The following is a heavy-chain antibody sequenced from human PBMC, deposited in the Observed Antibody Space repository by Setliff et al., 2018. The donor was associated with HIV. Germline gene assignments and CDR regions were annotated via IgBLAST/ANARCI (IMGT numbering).Heavy chain of an antibody. J-gene: IGHJ5*02. V-gene: IGHV3-23*01. Sequence: HPGGSLRLSCASSGFTFSSYAMNWVRQAPGKGLEWVSAITGGGDHTYYTDSVKGRFTISRDNAKNTLYLQMSSLRSEDTAVYYCVKGQFLEWFNWFDPWGQGTLVTVSS. CDR1: GFTFSSYA. CDR3: VKGQFLEWFNWFDP. D-gene: IGHD3-3*01. CDR2: ITGGGDHT.